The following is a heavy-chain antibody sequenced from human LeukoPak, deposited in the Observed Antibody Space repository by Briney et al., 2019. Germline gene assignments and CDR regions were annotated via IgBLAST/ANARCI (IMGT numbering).Heavy chain of an antibody. CDR2: ISSSSSYI. CDR3: ARAAVAGMDY. Sequence: GGSLRLSCAASGFTFSNYNMNWVRQAPGKGLEWVSFISSSSSYIYYADSVKGRFTISRDNAKNSLYLQMNSLRAEDTAFYYCARAAVAGMDYWGQGTLVTVSS. J-gene: IGHJ4*02. CDR1: GFTFSNYN. D-gene: IGHD6-19*01. V-gene: IGHV3-21*01.